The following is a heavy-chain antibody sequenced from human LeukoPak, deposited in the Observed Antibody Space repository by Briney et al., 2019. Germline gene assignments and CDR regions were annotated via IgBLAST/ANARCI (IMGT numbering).Heavy chain of an antibody. Sequence: PGGSLSLSCAASGFSFSTYNMNWVRQAPGKGLEWVSSIGSTSTYMYYADSVTGRFTVSRDNAKNSLYLQMNSLRPDDTAVYYCARDQVYYSGSRGYYALDSWGQGTLVTVSS. V-gene: IGHV3-21*01. D-gene: IGHD3-22*01. CDR3: ARDQVYYSGSRGYYALDS. J-gene: IGHJ4*02. CDR2: IGSTSTYM. CDR1: GFSFSTYN.